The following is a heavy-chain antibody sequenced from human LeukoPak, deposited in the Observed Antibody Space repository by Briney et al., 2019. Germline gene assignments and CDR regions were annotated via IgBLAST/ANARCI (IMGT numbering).Heavy chain of an antibody. CDR3: ARGDSDDSGDFRTFQF. D-gene: IGHD4-17*01. J-gene: IGHJ4*02. CDR1: GGTNYA. Sequence: SVKVSCKVSGGTNYALSWVRQAPGQGLEWMGGIIPILDVANSAQKCQGRVTFTADKSTNTAYMELSSLHYEDTAMYFCARGDSDDSGDFRTFQFWGQGTLVTVSS. V-gene: IGHV1-69*10. CDR2: IIPILDVA.